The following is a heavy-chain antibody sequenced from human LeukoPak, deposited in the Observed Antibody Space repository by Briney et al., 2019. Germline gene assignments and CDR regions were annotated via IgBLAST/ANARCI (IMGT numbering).Heavy chain of an antibody. Sequence: GGTLRLSCAASGFTFSSYGMSWVRQAPGKGLEWVSAISSSGGSTYYADSVKGRFTISRDNSKNTLYLQMNSLRAEDTAVYYCAKGGYDILTGYFHYYYMDVWGKGTTVTISS. V-gene: IGHV3-23*01. CDR1: GFTFSSYG. CDR2: ISSSGGST. CDR3: AKGGYDILTGYFHYYYMDV. D-gene: IGHD3-9*01. J-gene: IGHJ6*03.